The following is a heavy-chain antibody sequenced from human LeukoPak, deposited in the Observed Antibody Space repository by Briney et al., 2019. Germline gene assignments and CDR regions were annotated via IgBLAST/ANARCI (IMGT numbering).Heavy chain of an antibody. J-gene: IGHJ4*02. CDR3: ARGRAMVRGGHDY. V-gene: IGHV4-59*12. D-gene: IGHD3-10*01. CDR2: IYYSGST. Sequence: SETLSLTCTVSGGSISSYYWSWIRQPPGKGLEWIGYIYYSGSTNYNPSLKSRVTISVDTSKNQFSLKLSSVTAADTAVYYCARGRAMVRGGHDYWGQGTLVTVSS. CDR1: GGSISSYY.